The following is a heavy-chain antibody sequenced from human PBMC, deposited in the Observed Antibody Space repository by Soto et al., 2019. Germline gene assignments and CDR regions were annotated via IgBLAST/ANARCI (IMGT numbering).Heavy chain of an antibody. CDR1: GFSLTTSGVG. V-gene: IGHV2-5*02. CDR3: AHRVLRTVFGLVTTTAIYFDF. CDR2: IYWDDDK. J-gene: IGHJ4*02. Sequence: QITLNESGPTQVKPRQTLTLTCTFSGFSLTTSGVGVGWIRQSPGKAPEWLALIYWDDDKRYSPSLKSRLTITKDSSKTQVVLTMADLDPADTATYYCAHRVLRTVFGLVTTTAIYFDFWGQGTPVAVSS. D-gene: IGHD3-3*01.